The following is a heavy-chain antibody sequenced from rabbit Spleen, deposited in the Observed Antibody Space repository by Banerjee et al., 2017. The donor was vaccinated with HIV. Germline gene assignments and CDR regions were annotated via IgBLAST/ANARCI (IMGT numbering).Heavy chain of an antibody. V-gene: IGHV1S40*01. D-gene: IGHD8-1*01. Sequence: QQLEESGGGLVKPGASLTLTCTASGFSFSRGYDMCWVRQAPGKGLELIVCIDAGSSGSTYYASWAKGRFTISKTSSTTVTLQMTSLTAADTATYFCARDSGSSFSSYGMDLWGPGTLVTVS. CDR3: ARDSGSSFSSYGMDL. CDR1: GFSFSRGYD. CDR2: IDAGSSGST. J-gene: IGHJ6*01.